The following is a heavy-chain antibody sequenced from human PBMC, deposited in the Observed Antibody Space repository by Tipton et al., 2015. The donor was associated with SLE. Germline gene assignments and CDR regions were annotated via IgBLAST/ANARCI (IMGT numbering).Heavy chain of an antibody. V-gene: IGHV4-59*08. CDR3: AREGTVTTH. CDR1: GGSISSHY. D-gene: IGHD4-17*01. CDR2: IYYSGST. J-gene: IGHJ4*02. Sequence: TLSLTCTVSGGSISSHYWSWIRRPPGKGLEWIGYIYYSGSTNYNPSLKSRVTISVDTSKNQFSLKLSSVTAADTAVYYCAREGTVTTHWGQGTLVTVSS.